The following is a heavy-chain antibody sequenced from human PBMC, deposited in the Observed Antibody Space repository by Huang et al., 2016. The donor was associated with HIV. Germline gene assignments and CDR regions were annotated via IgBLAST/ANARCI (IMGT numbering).Heavy chain of an antibody. CDR1: GGSIRSSDYH. D-gene: IGHD3-10*01. CDR3: ARHREGPVAYYSGWGSHLNYMDV. Sequence: QLLLQESGPGLVKPSEALALTCAVSGGSIRSSDYHWGWIRQPPGKGLAWIGSIYYKGSTQYSPSLKSRVTIAVDTSKNLFFLNLTSMTAADTAVYYCARHREGPVAYYSGWGSHLNYMDVWGRGRTVVVSS. CDR2: IYYKGST. J-gene: IGHJ6*03. V-gene: IGHV4-39*01.